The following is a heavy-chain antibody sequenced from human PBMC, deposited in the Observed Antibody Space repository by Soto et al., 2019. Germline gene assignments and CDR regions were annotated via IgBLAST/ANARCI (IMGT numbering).Heavy chain of an antibody. J-gene: IGHJ3*02. CDR1: GFSFSGHW. D-gene: IGHD2-2*01. CDR3: AREAGYCSRTSCYRRAFDT. CDR2: INTDGGNS. Sequence: EVQLVESGGDLVQPGGSLRLSCAASGFSFSGHWMHWVRQVPGKGLEWVSRINTDGGNSAYADSVKGGFTISRDNTKNTLYMQINGMREEDTAVYYCAREAGYCSRTSCYRRAFDTWGQGTTVTVSS. V-gene: IGHV3-74*03.